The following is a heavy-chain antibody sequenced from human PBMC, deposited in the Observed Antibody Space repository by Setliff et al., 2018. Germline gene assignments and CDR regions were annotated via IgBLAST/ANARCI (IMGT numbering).Heavy chain of an antibody. J-gene: IGHJ4*02. CDR2: ISPYNDNT. D-gene: IGHD3-22*01. CDR3: ARINFYVSSGYYYASDN. Sequence: ASVKVSCKASGYMFKSYGITWMRQAPGQGPEWMGWISPYNDNTNSAEKFQDRITITTDTSTSTSYMELRSLRPDDTAVHYCARINFYVSSGYYYASDNWGQGTLVTVSS. V-gene: IGHV1-18*01. CDR1: GYMFKSYG.